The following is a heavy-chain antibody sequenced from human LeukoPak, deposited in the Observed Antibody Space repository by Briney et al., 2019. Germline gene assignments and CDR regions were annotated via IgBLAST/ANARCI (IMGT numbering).Heavy chain of an antibody. CDR3: ASVLGISAFDI. D-gene: IGHD7-27*01. J-gene: IGHJ3*02. CDR2: IYYSGST. Sequence: SETLSLTCTVSGGSISSSSYYWGWIRQPPGTGLEWIGTIYYSGSTYYNPSLKSRVTISVDTSKNQFSLKLSSVTAADTAVYYCASVLGISAFDIWGQGTMVTVSS. V-gene: IGHV4-39*01. CDR1: GGSISSSSYY.